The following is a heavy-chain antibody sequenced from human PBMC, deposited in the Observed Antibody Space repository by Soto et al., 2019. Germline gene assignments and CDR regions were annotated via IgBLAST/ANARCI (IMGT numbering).Heavy chain of an antibody. Sequence: QVQLQESGPGLVKPSQTLSLTCTVSGGSISSGGYYWSWIRQHPGKGLEWIGYIYYSGSTYYNPSLKSRVTISVDTSKNQFSLKLSSVTAADTAVYYCARDRFYGSGSYYNSPTHYYYYYGMDVWGQGTTVTVSS. CDR2: IYYSGST. CDR3: ARDRFYGSGSYYNSPTHYYYYYGMDV. CDR1: GGSISSGGYY. J-gene: IGHJ6*02. D-gene: IGHD3-10*01. V-gene: IGHV4-31*03.